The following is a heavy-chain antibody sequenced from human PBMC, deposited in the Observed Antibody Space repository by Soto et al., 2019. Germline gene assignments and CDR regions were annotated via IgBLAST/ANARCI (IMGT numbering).Heavy chain of an antibody. J-gene: IGHJ4*02. CDR1: GGSISSYY. Sequence: SETLSLTCTVSGGSISSYYWSWIRQPPGKGLEWIGYIYYSGSTNYNPSLKSRVTISVDTSKNQFSLKLSSVTAADTAVYYCARGEGAGYSSGWFDYWGQGTLVTVSS. D-gene: IGHD6-19*01. CDR2: IYYSGST. V-gene: IGHV4-59*01. CDR3: ARGEGAGYSSGWFDY.